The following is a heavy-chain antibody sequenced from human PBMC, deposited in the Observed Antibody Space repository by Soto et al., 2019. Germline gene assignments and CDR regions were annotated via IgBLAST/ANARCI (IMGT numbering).Heavy chain of an antibody. CDR2: INLNSGGT. V-gene: IGHV1-2*02. D-gene: IGHD2-2*02. J-gene: IGHJ4*02. Sequence: SVKVSCKASGYTFTGYYIHWLRQAPGQGLEWMGWINLNSGGTNYAQKFKGRVTMTRDMSISTAYMELSRLRSDDTAVYYCARDYCTSTRCYIDYWGQGTLVTVSS. CDR3: ARDYCTSTRCYIDY. CDR1: GYTFTGYY.